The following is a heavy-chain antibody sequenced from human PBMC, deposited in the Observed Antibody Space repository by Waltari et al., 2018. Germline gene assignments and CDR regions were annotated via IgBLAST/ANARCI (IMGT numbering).Heavy chain of an antibody. CDR1: GLTFKNYA. V-gene: IGHV3-23*01. CDR3: AKGLGMRDWYFDI. Sequence: EVRVLESGGGLVQPGGSLRLSCAASGLTFKNYAMAWVRQAPGKGLEGVAVITGCGTNTYYADAVKGRFTVSRDNSKNTLDLQMNNLRLEDTAVYFCAKGLGMRDWYFDIWGRGTLLTVSS. J-gene: IGHJ2*01. CDR2: ITGCGTNT. D-gene: IGHD7-27*01.